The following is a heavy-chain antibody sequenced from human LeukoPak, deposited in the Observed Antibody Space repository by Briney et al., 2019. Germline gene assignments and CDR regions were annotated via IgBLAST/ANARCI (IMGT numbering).Heavy chain of an antibody. CDR3: VRHPSLPSGGSSYFDY. D-gene: IGHD2-15*01. J-gene: IGHJ4*02. CDR1: GGSISSSSYY. CDR2: IYYSGST. Sequence: SETLSLTCTVSGGSISSSSYYWGWIRQPPGKGLEWIGSIYYSGSTYYNPSLKSRVTISVDTSKNQFSLKLSSVTAADTAVYYCVRHPSLPSGGSSYFDYWGQGTLVTVSS. V-gene: IGHV4-39*01.